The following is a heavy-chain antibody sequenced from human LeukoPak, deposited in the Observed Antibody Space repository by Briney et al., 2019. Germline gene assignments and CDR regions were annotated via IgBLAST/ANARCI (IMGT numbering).Heavy chain of an antibody. CDR2: IYYSGST. CDR3: AKDVYGTHGGFDY. Sequence: SETLSLTCTVSGGSISSYYWSWIRQPPGKGLEWIGYIYYSGSTNYNPSLKSRVTISVDTSKNQFSLKLSSVTAADTAVYYCAKDVYGTHGGFDYWGQGTLVTVSS. V-gene: IGHV4-59*12. D-gene: IGHD4-17*01. J-gene: IGHJ4*02. CDR1: GGSISSYY.